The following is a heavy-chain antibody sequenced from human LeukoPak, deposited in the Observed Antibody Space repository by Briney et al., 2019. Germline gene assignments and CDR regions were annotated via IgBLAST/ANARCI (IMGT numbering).Heavy chain of an antibody. J-gene: IGHJ6*02. CDR1: GYTLTELS. Sequence: ASVKVSCKVSGYTLTELSMHWVRQAPGKGLEWMGGFDPEDGETIYAQKFQGRVTMTEDTSTDTAYMELSSLRSEDTAVYHCATEKVGRRGIQLWLYYGMDVWGQGTTVTVSS. CDR2: FDPEDGET. D-gene: IGHD5-18*01. V-gene: IGHV1-24*01. CDR3: ATEKVGRRGIQLWLYYGMDV.